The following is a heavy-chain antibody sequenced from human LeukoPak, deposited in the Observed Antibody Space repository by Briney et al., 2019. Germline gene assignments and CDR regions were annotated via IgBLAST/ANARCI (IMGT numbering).Heavy chain of an antibody. D-gene: IGHD2-2*01. J-gene: IGHJ4*02. Sequence: PGGSLRLSCAASGFTVSSNYMSWVRQAPGKGLEWVSVIYSGGSTYYADSVEGRFTISRDNSKNTLYLHMNSLRSDDTAVYYCAREPSYCSSTSCYLDYWGQGTLVTVSS. CDR1: GFTVSSNY. CDR3: AREPSYCSSTSCYLDY. CDR2: IYSGGST. V-gene: IGHV3-53*05.